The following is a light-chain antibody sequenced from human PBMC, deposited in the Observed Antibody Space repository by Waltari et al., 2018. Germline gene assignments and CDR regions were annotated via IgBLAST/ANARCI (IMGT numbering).Light chain of an antibody. CDR1: QSVTSNH. J-gene: IGKJ2*01. V-gene: IGKV3-20*01. CDR2: GAS. CDR3: QHYGSSPET. Sequence: EIVLTHSPGTLSLSPADRATPSCRASQSVTSNHSAWYQPKPGQAPRLLIYGASSRAPDIPGRFSGSGSGTDFTLTISRLGPEDFAVYYCQHYGSSPETFGQGTKLEIK.